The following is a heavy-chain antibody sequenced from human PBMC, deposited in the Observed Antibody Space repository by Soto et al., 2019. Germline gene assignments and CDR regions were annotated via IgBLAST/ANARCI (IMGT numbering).Heavy chain of an antibody. CDR2: IDPSDSYV. J-gene: IGHJ4*02. CDR3: TRRARSSFSNFDF. CDR1: GYSFTAYW. D-gene: IGHD2-2*01. V-gene: IGHV5-10-1*01. Sequence: GESLKISCQASGYSFTAYWITWVRQMPGKGLEWMATIDPSDSYVDYSPSFRGHVTFSVDRSITNVYLQWNSLKASDSAMYFCTRRARSSFSNFDFWGQGALVTVSS.